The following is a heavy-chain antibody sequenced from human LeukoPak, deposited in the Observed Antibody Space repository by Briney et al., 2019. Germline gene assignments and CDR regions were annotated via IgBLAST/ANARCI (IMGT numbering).Heavy chain of an antibody. Sequence: ASVKVSCKASGYTFTGYYMHWVRQAPGQGLEWMGWINPNSGGTNYAQKFQGRVTMTRDTSISTAYMELSRLRSDDTAVHYCARDLYSSSWYAYYYYYMDVWGKGTTVTVSS. V-gene: IGHV1-2*02. CDR3: ARDLYSSSWYAYYYYYMDV. D-gene: IGHD6-13*01. CDR1: GYTFTGYY. J-gene: IGHJ6*03. CDR2: INPNSGGT.